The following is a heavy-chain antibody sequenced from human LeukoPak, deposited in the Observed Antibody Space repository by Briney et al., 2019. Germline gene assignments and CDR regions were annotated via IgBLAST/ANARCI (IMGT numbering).Heavy chain of an antibody. V-gene: IGHV1-69*01. Sequence: ASVKVSCKASGGTFSSYAISWVRQAPGQGLEWMGGIIPIPGTANYAQKFQGRVTITADESTSTAYMELSSLRSEDTAVYYCARSGYDYGDYRDYWGQGTLVTVSS. CDR1: GGTFSSYA. CDR2: IIPIPGTA. J-gene: IGHJ4*02. CDR3: ARSGYDYGDYRDY. D-gene: IGHD4-17*01.